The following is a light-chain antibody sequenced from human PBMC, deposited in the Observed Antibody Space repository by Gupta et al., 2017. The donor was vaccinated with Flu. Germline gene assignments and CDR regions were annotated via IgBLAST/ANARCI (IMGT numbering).Light chain of an antibody. CDR1: QTVTTY. CDR2: DAS. CDR3: QQRYNWPIT. Sequence: EVVLTQSPVTLSLSPGERATLSCRASQTVTTYLAWYQQKIGQAPRLLIYDASIRATGTPARFSGSGSATDFTLTSSRLEPEDFAVYYCQQRYNWPITFGPGTRLEIK. J-gene: IGKJ5*01. V-gene: IGKV3-11*01.